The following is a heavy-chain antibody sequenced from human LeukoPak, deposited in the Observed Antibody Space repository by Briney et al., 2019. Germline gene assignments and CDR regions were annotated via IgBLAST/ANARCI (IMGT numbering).Heavy chain of an antibody. CDR3: ARGLLHMDYEYYYDSSGYYAPLGY. D-gene: IGHD3-22*01. V-gene: IGHV3-53*01. Sequence: GSLRLSCAASGFTVSSNYMSWVRQAPGKGLEWVSVIYSGGSTYYADSVKGRFTISRDNSKNTLYLQMNSLRAEDTAVYYCARGLLHMDYEYYYDSSGYYAPLGYWGQGTLVTVSS. J-gene: IGHJ4*02. CDR2: IYSGGST. CDR1: GFTVSSNY.